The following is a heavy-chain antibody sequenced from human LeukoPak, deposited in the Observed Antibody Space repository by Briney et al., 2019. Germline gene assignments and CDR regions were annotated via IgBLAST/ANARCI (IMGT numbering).Heavy chain of an antibody. Sequence: GGSLRLSCAVSGITLSNYGMSWVRQAPGKGLEWVAGLSGSGGGTNYADSVQGRFTISRDNSKNTLYLQMNSLRAEDTAVYYCARDRSGPSYYYYYYGMDVWGQGTTVTVSS. V-gene: IGHV3-23*01. CDR3: ARDRSGPSYYYYYYGMDV. J-gene: IGHJ6*02. CDR2: LSGSGGGT. CDR1: GITLSNYG. D-gene: IGHD3-10*01.